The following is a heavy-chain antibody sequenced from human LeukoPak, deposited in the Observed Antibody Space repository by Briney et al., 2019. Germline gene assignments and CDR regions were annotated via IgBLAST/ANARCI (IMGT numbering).Heavy chain of an antibody. CDR2: ISSSGNTV. CDR1: GFTFSSYS. Sequence: TGGSLRLSCAASGFTFSSYSMNWVRQAPGKGLEWVSYISSSGNTVYYADSVKGRFTISRDSAKSSLYVQMNSLRAEDTAVYCCARGRYYDSSGPYGMAVWGQGTTVTVSS. J-gene: IGHJ6*02. D-gene: IGHD3-22*01. CDR3: ARGRYYDSSGPYGMAV. V-gene: IGHV3-48*01.